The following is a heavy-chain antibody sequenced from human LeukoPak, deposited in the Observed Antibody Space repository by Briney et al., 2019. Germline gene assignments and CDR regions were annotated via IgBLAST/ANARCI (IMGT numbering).Heavy chain of an antibody. D-gene: IGHD5-18*01. J-gene: IGHJ4*02. CDR2: IYYSGST. V-gene: IGHV4-61*01. Sequence: SETLSLTCTVSGCSISSGYYWGWIRQPPGKGLEWIGYIYYSGSTNYNPSLNSRVTISVDTSKNQFSLKLSSVTAADTAVYYCARGSYIYGHPPSLDYWGQGTLVTVSS. CDR1: GCSISSGYY. CDR3: ARGSYIYGHPPSLDY.